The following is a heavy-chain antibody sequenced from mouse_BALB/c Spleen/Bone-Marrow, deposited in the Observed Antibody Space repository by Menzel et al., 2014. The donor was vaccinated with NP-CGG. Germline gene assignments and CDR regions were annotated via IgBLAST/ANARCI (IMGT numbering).Heavy chain of an antibody. CDR1: GFNIKDTY. CDR2: IDPANGNT. V-gene: IGHV14-3*02. CDR3: ARYYYGSSLFDY. D-gene: IGHD1-1*01. J-gene: IGHJ2*01. Sequence: VQLQQPGAELVKPGASVKLSCTAFGFNIKDTYMHWVKQRPEQGLEWIGRIDPANGNTKYDPKFQGKATITADTSSNTAYLQLSSLTSEDTAVYYCARYYYGSSLFDYWGQGTTLTVSS.